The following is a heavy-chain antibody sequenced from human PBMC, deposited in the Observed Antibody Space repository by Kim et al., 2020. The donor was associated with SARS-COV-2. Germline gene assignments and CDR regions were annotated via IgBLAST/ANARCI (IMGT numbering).Heavy chain of an antibody. CDR3: SRDIRGTWFDP. J-gene: IGHJ5*02. V-gene: IGHV3-7*01. CDR2: IKQDGSEK. Sequence: GGSLRLSCVASGFTFSSYAMRWVRQAPGKGLEWVANIKQDGSEKYYIDSVKGRITISRDNAKNLMYLQMSGLRAEDTAVSYCSRDIRGTWFDPRGQGTLV. CDR1: GFTFSSYA. D-gene: IGHD3-16*01.